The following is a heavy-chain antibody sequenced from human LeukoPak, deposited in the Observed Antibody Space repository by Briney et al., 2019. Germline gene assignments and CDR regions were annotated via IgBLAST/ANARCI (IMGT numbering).Heavy chain of an antibody. CDR2: IQQDGSEQ. J-gene: IGHJ4*02. D-gene: IGHD3-10*01. CDR3: VTGPFDY. V-gene: IGHV3-7*01. Sequence: GGSLRLSCAASGFTFSNYWMHWVRQAPGKGLEWVANIQQDGSEQYYVDSVKGRFTISRDNAKNSLCLQMNSLRAGDTAVYYCVTGPFDYWGQGTLVTVSS. CDR1: GFTFSNYW.